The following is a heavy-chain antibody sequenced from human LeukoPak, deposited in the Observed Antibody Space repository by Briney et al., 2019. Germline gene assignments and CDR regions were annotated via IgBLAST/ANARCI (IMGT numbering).Heavy chain of an antibody. Sequence: PGGSLRLSCAASGFTFSSNAIHWVRQAPGKGLEWVASIKEDGSDKYYVESVKGRFTISRENARNSLYLQMNSLRAEDTAVYYCARVLWFGGIYYFDYWGQGTLVTVSS. J-gene: IGHJ4*02. D-gene: IGHD3-10*01. V-gene: IGHV3-7*04. CDR3: ARVLWFGGIYYFDY. CDR1: GFTFSSNA. CDR2: IKEDGSDK.